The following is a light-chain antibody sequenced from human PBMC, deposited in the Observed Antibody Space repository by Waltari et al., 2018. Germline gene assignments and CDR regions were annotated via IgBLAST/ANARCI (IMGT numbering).Light chain of an antibody. CDR2: DVS. CDR3: NSYTTGSTLTVI. V-gene: IGLV2-14*03. CDR1: SSDIGNYNF. J-gene: IGLJ2*01. Sequence: QSALTQPASVSGSPGQSITISCTGTSSDIGNYNFVSWYQQHPGTAPKLIIYDVSNRPSGVSNRFSGSWSGNTASLTISGLQAEDEADYYCNSYTTGSTLTVIFGGGTKLTVL.